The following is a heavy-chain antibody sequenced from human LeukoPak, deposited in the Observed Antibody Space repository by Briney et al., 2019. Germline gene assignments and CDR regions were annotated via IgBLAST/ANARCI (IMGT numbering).Heavy chain of an antibody. CDR1: GYTFTSYG. CDR2: ISAYNGNT. V-gene: IGHV1-18*01. J-gene: IGHJ4*02. CDR3: ARDDPGDYGPYFDY. D-gene: IGHD4-17*01. Sequence: ASVKVSCKASGYTFTSYGISWVRQAPGQGLEWMGWISAYNGNTNYAQKLQGRVTMTTDTSTSTAYMELRSLRSDDTAVNYCARDDPGDYGPYFDYWGQGTLVTVSS.